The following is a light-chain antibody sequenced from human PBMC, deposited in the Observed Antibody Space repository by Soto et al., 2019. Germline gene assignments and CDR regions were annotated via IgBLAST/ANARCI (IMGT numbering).Light chain of an antibody. CDR1: SSDVGGYNY. J-gene: IGLJ1*01. CDR3: SSYTSSSTLYG. Sequence: QSVLTQPASVSGSPGQSITISCTGTSSDVGGYNYVSWYQQHPGQAPKLMIYDVRNRPSGVSNRFSGSKSGNTASLTISGLQAEDEADYYCSSYTSSSTLYGFGTGTKGTV. V-gene: IGLV2-14*01. CDR2: DVR.